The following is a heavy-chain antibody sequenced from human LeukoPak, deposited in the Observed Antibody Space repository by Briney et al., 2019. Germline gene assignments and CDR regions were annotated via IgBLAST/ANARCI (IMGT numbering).Heavy chain of an antibody. CDR2: IYPGDSDT. D-gene: IGHD3-22*01. CDR1: GYTFTSYW. CDR3: ARRGYYDSSGYSDAFDM. V-gene: IGHV5-51*01. Sequence: GESLKISCKGSGYTFTSYWIGWVRPMPGKGLEWMGIIYPGDSDTRYSPSFQGQVTISADKSFSTAYLQWSSLKASDTAMYYCARRGYYDSSGYSDAFDMWGQGTMVTVSS. J-gene: IGHJ3*02.